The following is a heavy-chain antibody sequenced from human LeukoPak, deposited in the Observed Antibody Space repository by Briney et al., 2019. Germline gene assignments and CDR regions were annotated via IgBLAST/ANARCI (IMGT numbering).Heavy chain of an antibody. CDR3: AREYYYDSSGYFI. CDR1: GFTFSSYW. Sequence: PGGSLRLSCAASGFTFSSYWMHWVRQAPGKGLVWVSRINTDGSSTSYADSVKGRFTISRDNAKNTLYLQMNSLRAEDMAVYYCAREYYYDSSGYFIWGQGTLVTVSS. CDR2: INTDGSST. D-gene: IGHD3-22*01. J-gene: IGHJ4*02. V-gene: IGHV3-74*01.